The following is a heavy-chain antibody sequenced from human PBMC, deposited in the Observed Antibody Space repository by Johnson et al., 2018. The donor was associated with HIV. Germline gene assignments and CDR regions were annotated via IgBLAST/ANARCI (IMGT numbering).Heavy chain of an antibody. V-gene: IGHV3-30-3*01. D-gene: IGHD1-7*01. CDR1: GFTFSSYA. CDR2: ISYDGSNK. Sequence: ESGGGVVQPGRSLRLSCAASGFTFSSYAMHWVRQAPGKGLEWVAVISYDGSNKYYADSVKGRFTISRDNAKNSLFLQMNGLRAEDTAVYYCARAPYNWNLGLFDAFVVWGRGTKVTVS. J-gene: IGHJ3*01. CDR3: ARAPYNWNLGLFDAFVV.